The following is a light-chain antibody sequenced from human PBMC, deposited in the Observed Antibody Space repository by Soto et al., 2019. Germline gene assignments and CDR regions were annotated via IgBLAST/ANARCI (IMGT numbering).Light chain of an antibody. CDR3: SSYTSSSTWV. V-gene: IGLV1-47*01. CDR2: RDR. Sequence: QSVLTQPPSASETPGQRIFISCSGSTSNIGSNFVFWYQQLPGAAPKLLIYRDRQRPSGVPDRFSGSKSGTSASLAISGLRSEDEAHYYCSSYTSSSTWVFGGGTKLTVL. J-gene: IGLJ3*02. CDR1: TSNIGSNF.